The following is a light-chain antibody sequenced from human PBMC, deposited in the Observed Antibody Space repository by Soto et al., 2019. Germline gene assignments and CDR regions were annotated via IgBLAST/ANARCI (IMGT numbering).Light chain of an antibody. Sequence: QSVLTQPASVSGSPGQSITISCTGTSSDVGSYNLVSWYQHHPGKAPKLMIYEGSKRPSGVSHRFSGSKSGNTASLTISGLQAEDEADYYCCSYAGSSTYVFGTGTKVTVL. CDR3: CSYAGSSTYV. J-gene: IGLJ1*01. CDR1: SSDVGSYNL. CDR2: EGS. V-gene: IGLV2-23*01.